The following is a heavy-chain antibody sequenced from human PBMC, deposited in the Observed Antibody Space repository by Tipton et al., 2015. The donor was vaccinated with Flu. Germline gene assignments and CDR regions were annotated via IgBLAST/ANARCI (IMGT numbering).Heavy chain of an antibody. CDR1: GYSISSGYY. J-gene: IGHJ3*02. V-gene: IGHV4-38-2*02. D-gene: IGHD3-22*01. CDR3: ARGFYYDPPTGAFDI. Sequence: TLSLTCTVSGYSISSGYYWGWIRQPPGKGLEWIGSIYCSGSTYYNPSLKSRVTISVDTSKNQFSLKLSSVTAADTAVYYCARGFYYDPPTGAFDIWGQGTMVTVSS. CDR2: IYCSGST.